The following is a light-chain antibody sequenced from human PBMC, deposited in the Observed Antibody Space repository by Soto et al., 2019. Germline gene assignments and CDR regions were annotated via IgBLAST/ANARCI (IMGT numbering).Light chain of an antibody. CDR1: SSNIGSNP. CDR3: AAWDDSLNAWV. J-gene: IGLJ3*02. Sequence: QSVLTQPPSASGTPGQRVTISCSGSSSNIGSNPVNWYQQLPGTAPKLTIYDNIDRPSGVPDRFSGSKSGTAASLAISGLQPEDEADYYCAAWDDSLNAWVLGGGTKVTVL. V-gene: IGLV1-44*01. CDR2: DNI.